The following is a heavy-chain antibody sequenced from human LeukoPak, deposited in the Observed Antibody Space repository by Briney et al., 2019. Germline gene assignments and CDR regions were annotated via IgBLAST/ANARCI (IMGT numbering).Heavy chain of an antibody. CDR3: ARRMVAATGEGAFDI. Sequence: SVKVSCKASGGTVSRYAISWVRQAPGQGLEWMGGTIPLFGTANYAQKFQGRVTITADESTGTAYMELSSLRSEDTAVYYCARRMVAATGEGAFDIWGQGTMVTVSS. CDR2: TIPLFGTA. CDR1: GGTVSRYA. J-gene: IGHJ3*02. D-gene: IGHD2-15*01. V-gene: IGHV1-69*13.